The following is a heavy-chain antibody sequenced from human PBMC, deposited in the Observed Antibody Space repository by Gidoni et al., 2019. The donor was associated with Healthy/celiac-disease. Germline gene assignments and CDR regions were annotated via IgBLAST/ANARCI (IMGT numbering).Heavy chain of an antibody. Sequence: QLQLQESGPGLVKPSETLSLTCTVSGGSLSSSSYYWGWIRQPPGKGLEWIGSIYYSGSTYYNPSLKSRVTISVDTSKNQFSLKLSSVTAADTAVYYCARQRDFWSGYLNYWGQGTLVTVSS. CDR2: IYYSGST. D-gene: IGHD3-3*01. CDR3: ARQRDFWSGYLNY. CDR1: GGSLSSSSYY. V-gene: IGHV4-39*01. J-gene: IGHJ4*02.